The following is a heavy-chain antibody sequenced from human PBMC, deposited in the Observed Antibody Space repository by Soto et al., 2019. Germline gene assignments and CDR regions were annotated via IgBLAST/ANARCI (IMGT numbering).Heavy chain of an antibody. CDR1: GFTFSYYA. J-gene: IGHJ5*02. CDR3: AKDSLYSNYVNWFDP. Sequence: PGGSLKLSCAASGFTFSYYAMTWVRQAPGKGLEWVSTISGSGNTTFYADSVKGRFTISRDNSKNTLYLQMNNLRAEDTAVYYCAKDSLYSNYVNWFDPWGQGTLVTVSS. CDR2: ISGSGNTT. V-gene: IGHV3-23*01. D-gene: IGHD4-4*01.